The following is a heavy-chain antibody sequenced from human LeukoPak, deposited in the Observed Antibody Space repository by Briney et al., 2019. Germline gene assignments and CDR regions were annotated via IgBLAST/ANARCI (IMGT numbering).Heavy chain of an antibody. CDR2: IIPIFGTA. CDR1: GGTFSSYA. CDR3: ARGRRDLYQLLRVYESSWFDP. D-gene: IGHD2-2*01. J-gene: IGHJ5*02. V-gene: IGHV1-69*13. Sequence: SVKVSCKASGGTFSSYAISWVRQAPGQGPEGMGGIIPIFGTANYAQKFQGRVTITADESTSTAYMELSSLRSEDTAVYYCARGRRDLYQLLRVYESSWFDPWGQGTLVTVSS.